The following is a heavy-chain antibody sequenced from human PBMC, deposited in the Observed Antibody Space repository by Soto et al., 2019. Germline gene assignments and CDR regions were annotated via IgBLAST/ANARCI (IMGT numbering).Heavy chain of an antibody. D-gene: IGHD1-7*01. CDR3: ARHIIMYRGITGTTTAFDI. Sequence: PGESLKISCKGSGYSFTRYCIGWVRQMPGKGLEWMGIIYPGDSDTRYSPSFQGQVTISADKSISTAYLQWSSLKASDTAMYYCARHIIMYRGITGTTTAFDIWGQGTMVTVSS. V-gene: IGHV5-51*01. CDR2: IYPGDSDT. J-gene: IGHJ3*02. CDR1: GYSFTRYC.